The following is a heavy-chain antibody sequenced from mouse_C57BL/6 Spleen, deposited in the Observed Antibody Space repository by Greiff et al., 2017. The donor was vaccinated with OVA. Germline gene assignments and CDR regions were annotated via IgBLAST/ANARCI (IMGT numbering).Heavy chain of an antibody. Sequence: EVQLQESGGGLVQPKGSLKLSCAASGFTFTTYAMHWVRQAPGKGLEWVARIRRKSSNYSTYYADSVKDRFTISRDDSPSMLYLQMNNLKAEDTAMYYCVGGGFDYWGQGTTLTVSS. J-gene: IGHJ2*01. CDR2: IRRKSSNYST. V-gene: IGHV10-3*01. CDR1: GFTFTTYA. CDR3: VGGGFDY.